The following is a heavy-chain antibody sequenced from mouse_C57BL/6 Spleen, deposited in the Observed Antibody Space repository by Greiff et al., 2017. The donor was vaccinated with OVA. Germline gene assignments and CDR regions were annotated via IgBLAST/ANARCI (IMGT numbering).Heavy chain of an antibody. CDR1: GYSITSDY. J-gene: IGHJ1*03. V-gene: IGHV3-8*01. D-gene: IGHD2-1*01. CDR3: ARSYYGNYGYFDV. CDR2: ISYSGST. Sequence: DVHLVESGPGLAKPSQTLSLTCSVTGYSITSDYWNWIRKFPGNKLEYMGYISYSGSTYYNPSLKSRISITRDTSKNQYYLQLNSVTTEDTATYYCARSYYGNYGYFDVWGTGTTVTVSS.